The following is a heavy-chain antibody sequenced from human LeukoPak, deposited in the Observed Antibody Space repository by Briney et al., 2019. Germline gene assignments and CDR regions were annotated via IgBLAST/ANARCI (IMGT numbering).Heavy chain of an antibody. CDR1: GYTFSIYW. V-gene: IGHV5-51*01. CDR2: IYPGDSDT. D-gene: IGHD3-10*01. J-gene: IGHJ6*03. Sequence: GESLKISCKGSGYTFSIYWIGWVRQMPGKGLEWMGIIYPGDSDTRYSPSFEGQVTISADKSISTAYLQWSSLKASDTAMYYCARLVGSGSYLYYYYMDVWGKGTTVTVSS. CDR3: ARLVGSGSYLYYYYMDV.